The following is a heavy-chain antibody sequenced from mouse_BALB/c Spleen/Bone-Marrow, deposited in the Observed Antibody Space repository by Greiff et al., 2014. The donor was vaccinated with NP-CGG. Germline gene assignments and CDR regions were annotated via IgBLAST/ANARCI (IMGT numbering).Heavy chain of an antibody. V-gene: IGHV14-3*02. D-gene: IGHD1-1*01. CDR3: ATYHYGSSWGFAY. J-gene: IGHJ3*01. CDR1: GFNIKDTY. Sequence: VQLQQSGAELVKPGASVKLSCTASGFNIKDTYMHWVKQRPEQGLEWIGRIDPANGNTKYDPKFQGKATITADTSSNTAYLQLSSLTSEDTAVYYCATYHYGSSWGFAYWGQGTLVTVSA. CDR2: IDPANGNT.